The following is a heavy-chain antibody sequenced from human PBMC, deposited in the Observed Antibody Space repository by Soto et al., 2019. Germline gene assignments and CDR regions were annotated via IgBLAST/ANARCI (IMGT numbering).Heavy chain of an antibody. V-gene: IGHV4-34*01. CDR3: ARGLGVVVPAANLLRAGPSGWFDP. CDR1: GGSFSGYY. Sequence: SETLSLTCAVYGGSFSGYYWSWIRQPPGKGLEWIGEINHSGSTNYNPSLKSRVTISVDTSKNQFSLKLSSVTAADTAVYYCARGLGVVVPAANLLRAGPSGWFDPWGQGTLVTVSS. D-gene: IGHD2-2*01. J-gene: IGHJ5*02. CDR2: INHSGST.